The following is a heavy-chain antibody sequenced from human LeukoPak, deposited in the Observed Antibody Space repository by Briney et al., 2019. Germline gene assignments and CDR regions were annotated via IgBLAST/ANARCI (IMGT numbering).Heavy chain of an antibody. J-gene: IGHJ6*02. Sequence: PSETLSLTCAVYGGSFSGYYWSWIRQPPGKGLEWIGEINHSGSTNYNPSLKSRVTISVDTSKNQFSLKLSSVTAADTAVYYCARDRLAHYYYYYGMDVWGQGTTVTVSS. CDR3: ARDRLAHYYYYYGMDV. D-gene: IGHD3-16*01. CDR1: GGSFSGYY. CDR2: INHSGST. V-gene: IGHV4-34*01.